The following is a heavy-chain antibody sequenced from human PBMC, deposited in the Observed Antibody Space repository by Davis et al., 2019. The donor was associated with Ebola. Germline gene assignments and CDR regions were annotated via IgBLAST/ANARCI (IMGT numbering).Heavy chain of an antibody. CDR2: ISSSGSTI. CDR3: ARLAIAARLYYYYYYGMDV. CDR1: GFTFSSYE. Sequence: SLKISCAASGFTFSSYEMNWVRQAPGKGLEWVSYISSSGSTIYYADSVKGRFTISRDNAKNSLYLQMNSLRAEDTAVYYCARLAIAARLYYYYYYGMDVWGQGTTVTVSS. V-gene: IGHV3-48*03. J-gene: IGHJ6*02. D-gene: IGHD6-6*01.